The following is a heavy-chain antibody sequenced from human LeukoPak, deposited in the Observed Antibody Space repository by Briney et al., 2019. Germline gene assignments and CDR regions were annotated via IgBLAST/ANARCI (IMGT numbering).Heavy chain of an antibody. CDR2: INHGGST. Sequence: PSETVSLTCAVCGGCFCGYYWGWLRQPPGKGREGIVEINHGGSTNYNPSLKSRVTISVDTSKNQFSLKLSSVTAADTAVYYCARGQDSSSWYGYYGMDVWGKGTTVTVSS. CDR3: ARGQDSSSWYGYYGMDV. J-gene: IGHJ6*04. D-gene: IGHD6-13*01. V-gene: IGHV4-34*01. CDR1: GGCFCGYY.